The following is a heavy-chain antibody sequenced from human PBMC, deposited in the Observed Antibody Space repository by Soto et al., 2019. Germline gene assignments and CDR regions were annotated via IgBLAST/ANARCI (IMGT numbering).Heavy chain of an antibody. D-gene: IGHD3-22*01. Sequence: PGESLKISCRTSGYRFTSYWIAWVRQMPGKGLEWMVIIFPSDSDTRYSPSFQGQVTISADRSTSTVFLRWASLKASDTAVYFCARKDKSGYFNWFDPWGQGTLVTVSS. CDR1: GYRFTSYW. V-gene: IGHV5-51*01. CDR3: ARKDKSGYFNWFDP. CDR2: IFPSDSDT. J-gene: IGHJ5*02.